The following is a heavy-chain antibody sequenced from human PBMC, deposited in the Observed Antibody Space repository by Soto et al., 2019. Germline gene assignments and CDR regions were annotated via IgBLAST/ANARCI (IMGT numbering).Heavy chain of an antibody. CDR1: GFTFSNYG. CDR3: AKVGDVYNSFFDY. V-gene: IGHV3-30*18. D-gene: IGHD1-26*01. CDR2: ISDDGSKK. Sequence: QVQLVESGGGVVQPGRSLRLSCAASGFTFSNYGMHWVRQAPGRGLEWVAVISDDGSKKYYVDSVKGRFTISRDISKNTLYLQMNSLRPEDTAVYYCAKVGDVYNSFFDYWGQGALVTVSS. J-gene: IGHJ4*02.